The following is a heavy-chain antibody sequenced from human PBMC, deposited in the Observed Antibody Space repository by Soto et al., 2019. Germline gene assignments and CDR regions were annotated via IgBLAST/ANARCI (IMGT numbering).Heavy chain of an antibody. CDR2: ISYDGSNK. CDR3: ARALILAVAGPRKPYYYCGMDV. CDR1: GFTFSSYA. Sequence: QVQLVESGGGVVQPGRSLRLSCAASGFTFSSYAMHWVRQAPGKGLEWVAVISYDGSNKYYADSVKGRFTISRDNSKNTRYLQMNRLRAEDTAVYYCARALILAVAGPRKPYYYCGMDVWGQGTTVTVSS. D-gene: IGHD6-19*01. J-gene: IGHJ6*02. V-gene: IGHV3-30-3*01.